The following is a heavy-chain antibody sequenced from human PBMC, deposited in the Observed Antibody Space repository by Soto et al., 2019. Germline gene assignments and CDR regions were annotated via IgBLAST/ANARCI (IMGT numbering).Heavy chain of an antibody. D-gene: IGHD6-6*01. CDR3: ARQAREVAARKYFFDY. J-gene: IGHJ4*02. Sequence: QVQLVQSGAEVKKPGSSVKVSCKASGGTLSRYAINWVRQAPGQGLEWMGGIIPIFGSANYAQKFQGRVTITADESTSTDYMELSSLRSEDTAVYYCARQAREVAARKYFFDYWGQGTLVTVSS. V-gene: IGHV1-69*01. CDR2: IIPIFGSA. CDR1: GGTLSRYA.